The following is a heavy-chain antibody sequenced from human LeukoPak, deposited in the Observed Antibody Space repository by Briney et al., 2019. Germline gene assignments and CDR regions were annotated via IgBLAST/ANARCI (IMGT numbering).Heavy chain of an antibody. CDR2: IKQDGSEK. CDR1: GFTFSSYW. V-gene: IGHV3-7*01. CDR3: ARDRFLEWLLSAFDI. J-gene: IGHJ3*02. D-gene: IGHD3-3*01. Sequence: GGSLRFSCAASGFTFSSYWMSWVRQAPGKGLEWVANIKQDGSEKYYVDSVKGRFTISRDNAKNSLYLQMNSLRAEDTAVYYCARDRFLEWLLSAFDIWGQGTMVTVSS.